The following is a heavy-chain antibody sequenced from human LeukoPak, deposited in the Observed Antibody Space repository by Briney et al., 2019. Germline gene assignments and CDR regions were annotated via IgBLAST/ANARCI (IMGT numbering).Heavy chain of an antibody. J-gene: IGHJ4*02. Sequence: ASVKVSCKASGYSFTDYYMHWVRQAPGQGLEWMGSINPETGGTNYARKFRGRVTMTTDTTISTACMQLSRLRSDDTAVYYCASGLNSRSSSCWGQGTRVTVSS. D-gene: IGHD6-13*01. V-gene: IGHV1-2*02. CDR3: ASGLNSRSSSC. CDR2: INPETGGT. CDR1: GYSFTDYY.